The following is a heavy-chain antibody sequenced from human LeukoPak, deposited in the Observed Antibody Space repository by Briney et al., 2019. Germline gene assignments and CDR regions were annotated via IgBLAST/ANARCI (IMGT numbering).Heavy chain of an antibody. CDR1: GGTFISYA. V-gene: IGHV1-69*05. CDR3: ARGGIAAAGTTIKFIDYYYYYMDV. J-gene: IGHJ6*03. CDR2: IIPIFGTA. Sequence: VASVKVSCKASGGTFISYAISWVRQAPGQGLEWMGGIIPIFGTANYAQKFQGRVTITTDESTSTAYMELSSLRSEDTAVYYCARGGIAAAGTTIKFIDYYYYYMDVWGKGTTGTVSS. D-gene: IGHD6-13*01.